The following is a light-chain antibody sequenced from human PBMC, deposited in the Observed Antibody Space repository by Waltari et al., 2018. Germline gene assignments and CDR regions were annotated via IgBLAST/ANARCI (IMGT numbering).Light chain of an antibody. CDR2: SAS. CDR3: QQFHTSPRT. J-gene: IGKJ4*01. CDR1: QSVSNNF. Sequence: EIVLTQSPGTLSLSPGARATLSCRASQSVSNNFFAWYQQRPGQTPRLLIYSASSRAPGIPGSFSGSGSGTDFTLTITRLEPEDAAVYYCQQFHTSPRTFGGGTKVEVK. V-gene: IGKV3-20*01.